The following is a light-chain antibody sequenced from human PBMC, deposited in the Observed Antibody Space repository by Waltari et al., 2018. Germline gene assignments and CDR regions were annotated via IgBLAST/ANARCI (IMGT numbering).Light chain of an antibody. CDR3: SSYTSSSTPV. Sequence: QSALTQPASVSGSPGQSITISCTGTSSDVGGYNYVPWYQQHPGKAPKLMIYEVSYRPSGVSNRFSGSKSGNTASLTISGLQAEDEADYYCSSYTSSSTPVFGGGTKLTVL. J-gene: IGLJ2*01. V-gene: IGLV2-14*01. CDR2: EVS. CDR1: SSDVGGYNY.